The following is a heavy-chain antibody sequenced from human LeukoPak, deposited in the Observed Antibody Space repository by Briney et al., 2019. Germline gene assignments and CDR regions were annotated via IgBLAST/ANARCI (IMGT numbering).Heavy chain of an antibody. CDR3: ARLAGAVVGTSDFDY. Sequence: GGSLRLSCVASGFTSSSYSMNWVRQAPGKGLEWVSYINSGGDNTYYADSVKGRFTISRDKAKSSLYLQMNSLRAEDTAVYYCARLAGAVVGTSDFDYWGQGTLVTVSS. D-gene: IGHD6-19*01. CDR1: GFTSSSYS. V-gene: IGHV3-48*01. J-gene: IGHJ4*02. CDR2: INSGGDNT.